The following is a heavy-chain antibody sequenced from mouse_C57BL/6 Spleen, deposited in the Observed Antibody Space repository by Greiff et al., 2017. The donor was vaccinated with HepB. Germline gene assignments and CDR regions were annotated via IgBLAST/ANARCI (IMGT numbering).Heavy chain of an antibody. CDR1: GYTFTDYY. CDR2: IYPGSGNT. V-gene: IGHV1-76*01. Sequence: QVQLKESGAELVRPGASVKLSCKASGYTFTDYYINWVKQRPGQGLEWIARIYPGSGNTYYNEKFKGKATLTAEKSSSTAYMQLSSLTSEDSAVYFCARDGNGMDYWGQGTSVTVSS. CDR3: ARDGNGMDY. D-gene: IGHD2-1*01. J-gene: IGHJ4*01.